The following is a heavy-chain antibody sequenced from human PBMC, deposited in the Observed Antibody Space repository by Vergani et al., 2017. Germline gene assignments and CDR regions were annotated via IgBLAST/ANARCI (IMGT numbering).Heavy chain of an antibody. J-gene: IGHJ6*03. V-gene: IGHV3-21*01. CDR1: GFTFSSYS. Sequence: EVQLVESGGGLVKPGGSLRLSCAASGFTFSSYSMNWVRQAPGKGLEWVSSISSSSSYIYYADSVKGRFTISRDNAKNSLYLQMNSLRAEDTAVYYCARGVWYDSNYYYYMDVWGKGTTVTVSS. CDR3: ARGVWYDSNYYYYMDV. D-gene: IGHD3-22*01. CDR2: ISSSSSYI.